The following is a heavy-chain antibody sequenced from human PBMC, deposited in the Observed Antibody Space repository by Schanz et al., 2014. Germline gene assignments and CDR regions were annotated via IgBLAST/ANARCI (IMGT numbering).Heavy chain of an antibody. CDR3: AKGRFGELSAFDI. J-gene: IGHJ3*02. V-gene: IGHV3-23*01. D-gene: IGHD3-10*01. CDR1: GFTFSSYA. CDR2: ISASGGTT. Sequence: EVQLLESGGGLVPPGGSLRLSCAASGFTFSSYAMNWLRQAPGKGLEWVSAISASGGTTYYADSVKGRFTISRDNSKNTLYLQMNSLRAEDTAVYYCAKGRFGELSAFDIWGQGTMVTVSS.